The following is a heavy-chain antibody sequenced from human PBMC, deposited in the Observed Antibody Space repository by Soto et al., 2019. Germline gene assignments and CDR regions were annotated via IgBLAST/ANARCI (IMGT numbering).Heavy chain of an antibody. CDR1: GFTFSGHW. D-gene: IGHD6-19*01. J-gene: IGHJ4*02. Sequence: VQLVESGGGLVQPGGSLRLSCAASGFTFSGHWMSWVRQAPGKGLEWVANIKQDGREKYYVDSVKGRFTISRDNAKNSLHLEMNSLRVEDTAMYYCARDMGVAVPGRGLYDYWGQGTLVTVSS. CDR2: IKQDGREK. V-gene: IGHV3-7*01. CDR3: ARDMGVAVPGRGLYDY.